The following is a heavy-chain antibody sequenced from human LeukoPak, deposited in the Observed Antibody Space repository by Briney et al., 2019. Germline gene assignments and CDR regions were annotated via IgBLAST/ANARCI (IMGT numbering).Heavy chain of an antibody. V-gene: IGHV4-59*01. CDR1: GFTFSSYK. Sequence: PGGSLRLSCAASGFTFSSYKTNWVRQAPGKGLEWIGHVYYSGSTNHNPSLTGRVTMSVDTSNNQFSLRLTSVTAADTAVYYCARRSPYWHFDLWGRGTLVTVSS. J-gene: IGHJ2*01. CDR3: ARRSPYWHFDL. CDR2: VYYSGST.